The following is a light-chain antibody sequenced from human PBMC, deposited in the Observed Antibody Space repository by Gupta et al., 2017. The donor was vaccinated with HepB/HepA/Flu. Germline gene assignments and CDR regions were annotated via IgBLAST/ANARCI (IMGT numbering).Light chain of an antibody. V-gene: IGLV2-11*01. CDR2: ADS. CDR1: TTAVGGYNY. Sequence: QSALTQPRSVSGSPGQSVTISCTGTTTAVGGYNYVSWYQHHTDKAPKLMIYADSRRPSGVPDRFSGSKSGNTASLTISDLQAEDEADYHCCSFAGSYTWIFGGGTKLTVL. J-gene: IGLJ2*01. CDR3: CSFAGSYTWI.